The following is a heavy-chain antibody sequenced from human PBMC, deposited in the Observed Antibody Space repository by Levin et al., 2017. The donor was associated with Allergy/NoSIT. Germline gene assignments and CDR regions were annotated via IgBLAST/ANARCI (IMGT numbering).Heavy chain of an antibody. CDR2: IYHSGST. J-gene: IGHJ5*02. Sequence: SETLSLTCTVSGYSISSGYYWGWIRQPPGKGLEWIGSIYHSGSTYYNPSLKSRVTISVDTSKNQFSLKLSSVTAADTAVYYCARDPWNNWFDPWGQGTLVTVSS. CDR1: GYSISSGYY. CDR3: ARDPWNNWFDP. V-gene: IGHV4-38-2*02.